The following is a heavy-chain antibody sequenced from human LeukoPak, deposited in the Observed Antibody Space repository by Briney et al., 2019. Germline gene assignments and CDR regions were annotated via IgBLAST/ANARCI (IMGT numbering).Heavy chain of an antibody. CDR1: GFTFSSYA. J-gene: IGHJ6*03. CDR3: AKEGPGANIVVVPAAIPRGYYYYMDV. D-gene: IGHD2-2*02. Sequence: GGSLRLSCAASGFTFSSYAMSWVRQAPGKGLEWVSAISGSGGSTYYADSVKGRFTISRDNSKNTLYLQMNSLRAEDTAVYYCAKEGPGANIVVVPAAIPRGYYYYMDVWGKGTTVTVSS. V-gene: IGHV3-23*01. CDR2: ISGSGGST.